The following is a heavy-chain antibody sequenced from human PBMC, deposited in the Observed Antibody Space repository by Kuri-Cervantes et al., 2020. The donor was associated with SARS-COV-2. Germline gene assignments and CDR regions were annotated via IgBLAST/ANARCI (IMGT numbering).Heavy chain of an antibody. CDR3: ARDVGPYSSRWYALDI. CDR1: GGSISSSSYY. D-gene: IGHD6-13*01. CDR2: IYYSGST. V-gene: IGHV4-39*07. J-gene: IGHJ3*02. Sequence: SETLSLTCTVSGGSISSSSYYWGWIRQPPGKGLDWIGSIYYSGSTYYNPSLKSRVTISVDTSKNQFSLKLSSVTAADTAVYYCARDVGPYSSRWYALDIWGQGTMVTISS.